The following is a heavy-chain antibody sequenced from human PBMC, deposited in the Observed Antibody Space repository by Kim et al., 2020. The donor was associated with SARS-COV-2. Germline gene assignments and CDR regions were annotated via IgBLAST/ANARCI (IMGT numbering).Heavy chain of an antibody. J-gene: IGHJ4*02. CDR2: INHSGST. CDR1: GGSFSGYY. CDR3: ARGRERLWGSYRYRYYFDY. Sequence: SETLSLTCAVYGGSFSGYYWSWIRQPPGKGLEWIGEINHSGSTNYNPPLKSRVTISVDTSKNQFSLKLGPVTAADTAVYYCARGRERLWGSYRYRYYFDYWGQGTLVTVSS. V-gene: IGHV4-34*01. D-gene: IGHD3-16*02.